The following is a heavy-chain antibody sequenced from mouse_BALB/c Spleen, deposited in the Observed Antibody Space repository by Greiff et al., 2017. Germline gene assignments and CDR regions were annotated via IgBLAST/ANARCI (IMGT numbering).Heavy chain of an antibody. V-gene: IGHV1S81*02. D-gene: IGHD1-3*01. Sequence: VQLQQPGAELVKPGASVKLSCKASGYTFTSYYMYWVKQRPGQGLEWIGGINPSNGGTNFNEKFKSKATLTVDKSSSTAYMQLSSLTSEDSAVYYCTRSSGYYFDYWGQGTTLTVSS. CDR1: GYTFTSYY. CDR3: TRSSGYYFDY. J-gene: IGHJ2*01. CDR2: INPSNGGT.